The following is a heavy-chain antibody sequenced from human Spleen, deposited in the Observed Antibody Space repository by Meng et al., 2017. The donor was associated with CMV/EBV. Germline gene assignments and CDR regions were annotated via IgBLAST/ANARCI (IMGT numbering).Heavy chain of an antibody. CDR2: ISDSGGST. D-gene: IGHD2-2*02. J-gene: IGHJ4*02. CDR1: GVTFTNLW. CDR3: AKGRSGSCYSTLDY. Sequence: GESLKISCVASGVTFTNLWMTWVRQAPGKGLEWVSVISDSGGSTYYADSVKGRFTISRDNSKNTLYLQMNSLRAEDTAVYYCAKGRSGSCYSTLDYWGQGTLVTVSS. V-gene: IGHV3-23*01.